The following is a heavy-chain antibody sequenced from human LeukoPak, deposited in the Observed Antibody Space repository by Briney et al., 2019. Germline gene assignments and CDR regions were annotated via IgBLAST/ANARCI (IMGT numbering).Heavy chain of an antibody. D-gene: IGHD4-17*01. CDR3: AKGDYFTVITAYDAFDI. CDR2: ISGSGSST. V-gene: IGHV3-23*01. Sequence: GGSLRLSCAASGFTFSSYAMSWVRQAPGKGLEWVSAISGSGSSTYYADSVKGHFTISRGTSKNTLYLQMNSLSAEDTAVYYCAKGDYFTVITAYDAFDIWGQGTMVTVSS. J-gene: IGHJ3*02. CDR1: GFTFSSYA.